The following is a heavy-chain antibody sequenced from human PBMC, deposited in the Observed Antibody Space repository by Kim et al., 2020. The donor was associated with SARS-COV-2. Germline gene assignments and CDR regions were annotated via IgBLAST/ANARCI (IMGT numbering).Heavy chain of an antibody. J-gene: IGHJ4*02. CDR2: IRSKRYGETT. CDR1: GLNFGDYA. V-gene: IGHV3-49*03. D-gene: IGHD3-22*01. Sequence: GGSLRLSCTTSGLNFGDYAMSWFRQAPGKGLEWVAFIRSKRYGETTEYAASVKGRFTISRDDSKRIAYLQMNGLKTEDTAVYYCTSGPYYYDSAAYYHDYWGQDTRVTVSS. CDR3: TSGPYYYDSAAYYHDY.